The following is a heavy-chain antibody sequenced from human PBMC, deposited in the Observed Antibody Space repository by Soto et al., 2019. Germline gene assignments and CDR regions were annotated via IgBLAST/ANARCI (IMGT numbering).Heavy chain of an antibody. CDR1: GFTVSSNY. J-gene: IGHJ3*02. D-gene: IGHD3-10*01. CDR3: AVMDYYGSRSGLDI. V-gene: IGHV3-53*01. CDR2: IYSGGST. Sequence: PGGSLGLSCAASGFTVSSNYMSWVRQAPGKGLEWVSVIYSGGSTYYADSVKGRFTISRDNSKNTLYLQMNSLRAEDTAVYYCAVMDYYGSRSGLDIWGQGTMVTVS.